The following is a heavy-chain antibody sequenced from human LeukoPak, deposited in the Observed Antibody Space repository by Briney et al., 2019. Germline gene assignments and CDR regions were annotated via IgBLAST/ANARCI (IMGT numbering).Heavy chain of an antibody. J-gene: IGHJ4*02. CDR3: ATRPNYDFWSGLVDY. V-gene: IGHV3-23*01. CDR2: ISGSGGST. CDR1: GFTFSSYA. D-gene: IGHD3-3*01. Sequence: GGSLRLSCAASGFTFSSYAMSWVRQAPGKGLEWVSAISGSGGSTYYADSVKGRFTISRDNSKNTLYLQMNSLRAEDTAVYYCATRPNYDFWSGLVDYWGQGTLVTVSS.